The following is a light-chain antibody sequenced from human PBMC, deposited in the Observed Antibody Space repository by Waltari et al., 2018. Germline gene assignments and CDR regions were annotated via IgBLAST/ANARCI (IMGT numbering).Light chain of an antibody. CDR2: GAS. CDR1: QSVSRT. Sequence: SCRASQSVSRTLAWYQQKPGQAPRLLIYGASSMATGIPERFSGGGSGTDFSLTISRLEPEDSAAYYCQQYERSPVRFGQGTKVEIK. CDR3: QQYERSPVR. J-gene: IGKJ1*01. V-gene: IGKV3-20*01.